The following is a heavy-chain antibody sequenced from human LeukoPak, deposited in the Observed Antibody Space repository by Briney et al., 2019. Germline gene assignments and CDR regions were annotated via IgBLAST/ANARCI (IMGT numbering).Heavy chain of an antibody. CDR2: IKQDGSEI. CDR3: ARGLGKSGRYSEPYFDY. V-gene: IGHV3-7*01. D-gene: IGHD1-26*01. Sequence: PGGSLRLSCAASGFTFSHYGMHWVRQAPGKGLEWVANIKQDGSEIYYVDSVKGRFTISRDNAKNSLYLRMNSLRAEDTAVYYCARGLGKSGRYSEPYFDYWGQGTLVTVSS. CDR1: GFTFSHYG. J-gene: IGHJ4*02.